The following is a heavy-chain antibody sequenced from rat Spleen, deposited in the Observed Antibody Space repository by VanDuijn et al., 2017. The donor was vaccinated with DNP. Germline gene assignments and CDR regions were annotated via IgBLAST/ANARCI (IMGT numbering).Heavy chain of an antibody. J-gene: IGHJ4*01. CDR3: TRVPSGYGAMDA. D-gene: IGHD4-3*01. V-gene: IGHV2S12*01. CDR1: GFSLTSYG. CDR2: ISSGGST. Sequence: QVQLKESGPGLVQPSQTLSLTCTVSGFSLTSYGVSWVRQPPGKGLEWIAAISSGGSTYYNSALKSRLSISRDTSKSQVFLKMNSLQTEDTAIYFCTRVPSGYGAMDAWGQGTSVTVSS.